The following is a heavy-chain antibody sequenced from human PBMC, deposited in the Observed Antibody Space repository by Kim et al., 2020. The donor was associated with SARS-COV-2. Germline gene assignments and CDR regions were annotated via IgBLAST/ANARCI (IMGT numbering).Heavy chain of an antibody. CDR1: EFTVSNYY. CDR3: ARGGWGQLGLAKDAFDI. D-gene: IGHD2-21*02. J-gene: IGHJ3*02. V-gene: IGHV3-53*01. CDR2: LYSGGAT. Sequence: GGSLRLSCAASEFTVSNYYMTWVRQAPGKGLEWVSVLYSGGATFYAGAVKGRFTMSRDTSKNTVYIEMSSLRVDDTAVYYCARGGWGQLGLAKDAFDIWGQGTVVIVSS.